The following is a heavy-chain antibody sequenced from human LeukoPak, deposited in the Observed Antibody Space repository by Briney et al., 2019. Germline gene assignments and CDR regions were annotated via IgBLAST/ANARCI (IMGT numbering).Heavy chain of an antibody. J-gene: IGHJ4*02. CDR1: GYTFTSYD. CDR3: GRDTVRTTVAGGPEY. D-gene: IGHD6-19*01. V-gene: IGHV1-8*01. CDR2: MNPNSGNT. Sequence: ASVKVSCKASGYTFTSYDINWVRQATGQGLEWMGWMNPNSGNTGYAQKFQGRVTMTRNTSISTAYMELGSLRSDDTAVYYCGRDTVRTTVAGGPEYWGQGTLVIVSS.